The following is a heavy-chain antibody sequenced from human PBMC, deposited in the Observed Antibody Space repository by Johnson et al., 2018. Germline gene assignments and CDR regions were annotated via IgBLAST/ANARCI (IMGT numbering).Heavy chain of an antibody. D-gene: IGHD3-10*01. CDR3: AKDGSVRYSSRWSDAFDI. J-gene: IGHJ3*02. V-gene: IGHV3-30*18. CDR1: GFTFSNFG. CDR2: ISYDGRNK. Sequence: QVQLVESGGGVVQPGRSLRLSCGASGFTFSNFGMHWVRQAPGKGLEWVADISYDGRNKNYADSVKGRFAISRDNSKNTMYVQMGSLRAEATAVYYCAKDGSVRYSSRWSDAFDIWGPGTMVTVSS.